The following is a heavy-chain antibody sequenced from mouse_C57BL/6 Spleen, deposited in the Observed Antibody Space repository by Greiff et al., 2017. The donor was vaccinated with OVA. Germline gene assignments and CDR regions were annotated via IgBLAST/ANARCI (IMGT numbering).Heavy chain of an antibody. CDR1: GYAFSSSW. V-gene: IGHV1-82*01. J-gene: IGHJ2*01. Sequence: VQLQQSGPELVKPGASVKISCKASGYAFSSSWMNWVKQRPGKGLEWIGRIYPGDGDTNYNGKFKGKATLTADKSSSTASMQLSSLTSEDSAVYFCARRGGDESFDYWGQGTTLTVSS. D-gene: IGHD3-3*01. CDR3: ARRGGDESFDY. CDR2: IYPGDGDT.